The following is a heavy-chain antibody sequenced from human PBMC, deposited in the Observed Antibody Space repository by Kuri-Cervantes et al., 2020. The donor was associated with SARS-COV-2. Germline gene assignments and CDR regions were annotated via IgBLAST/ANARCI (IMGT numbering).Heavy chain of an antibody. J-gene: IGHJ5*02. Sequence: ASVQVSCKFSGYTLTELSMHWVRQAPGKGLEWMGGFDPEDGETIYAQKFQGRVTMTEDTSTDTAYMELSSLRSEDTAVYYCATAFAYQHPSGWFDPWGQGTLVTVSS. CDR3: ATAFAYQHPSGWFDP. D-gene: IGHD2-2*01. V-gene: IGHV1-24*01. CDR2: FDPEDGET. CDR1: GYTLTELS.